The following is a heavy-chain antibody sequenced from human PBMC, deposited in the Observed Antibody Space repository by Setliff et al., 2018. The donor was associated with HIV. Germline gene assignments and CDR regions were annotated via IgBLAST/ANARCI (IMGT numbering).Heavy chain of an antibody. CDR2: FDPEDGET. CDR1: GYTLTELS. CDR3: ARDDRNWNPLDVFDV. D-gene: IGHD1-1*01. Sequence: ASVKVSCKVSGYTLTELSMHWVRQAPGKGLEWMGGFDPEDGETIYAQKFQGRVTMTEDTSTDTAYMELSSLRSEDTAVYYCARDDRNWNPLDVFDVWGQGTLVTVSS. J-gene: IGHJ3*01. V-gene: IGHV1-24*01.